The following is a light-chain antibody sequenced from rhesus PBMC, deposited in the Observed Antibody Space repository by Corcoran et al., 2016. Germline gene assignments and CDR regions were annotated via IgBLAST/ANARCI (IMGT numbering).Light chain of an antibody. CDR3: RQYSSSPYS. Sequence: DIQMTQSPSSLSASVGDTVTITCRASQSISSWLDWYQQKPGKAPEVLVYKASNLQSGVPSRFSGIGSGTDFTLSISNLQPEDFATYYCRQYSSSPYSFGQGTKVEIK. V-gene: IGKV1-22*01. J-gene: IGKJ2*01. CDR1: QSISSW. CDR2: KAS.